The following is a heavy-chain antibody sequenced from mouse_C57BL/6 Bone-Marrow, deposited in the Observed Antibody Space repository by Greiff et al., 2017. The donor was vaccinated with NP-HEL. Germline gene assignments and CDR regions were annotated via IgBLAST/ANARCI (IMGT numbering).Heavy chain of an antibody. D-gene: IGHD2-2*01. Sequence: EVQLQQSGAELVRPGASVKLSCTASGFNIKDDYMHWVKQRPEQGLEWIGWIDPENGDTEYASKFQGKATITADTSSNTAYLQLSSLTSEDTAVYYCTTGSPGYYFDYWGQGTTLTVSS. J-gene: IGHJ2*01. CDR2: IDPENGDT. CDR3: TTGSPGYYFDY. CDR1: GFNIKDDY. V-gene: IGHV14-4*01.